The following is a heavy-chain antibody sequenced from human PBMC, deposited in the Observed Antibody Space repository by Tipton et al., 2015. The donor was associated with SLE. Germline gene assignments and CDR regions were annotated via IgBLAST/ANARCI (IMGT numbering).Heavy chain of an antibody. CDR2: IYYSGST. CDR1: GGSISSSPYY. D-gene: IGHD1-14*01. Sequence: TLSLTCTVSGGSISSSPYYWAWIRQPPGKGLEWIGSIYYSGSTFNNPSLKSRVTISAVTSKNQFSLRVSSVTAADTAVYYCARAGTGTAWGTFDIWGPGTMVTVSS. CDR3: ARAGTGTAWGTFDI. J-gene: IGHJ3*02. V-gene: IGHV4-39*07.